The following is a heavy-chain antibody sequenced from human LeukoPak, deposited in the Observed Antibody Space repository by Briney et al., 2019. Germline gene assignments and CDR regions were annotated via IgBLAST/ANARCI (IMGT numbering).Heavy chain of an antibody. D-gene: IGHD4-17*01. V-gene: IGHV3-48*03. CDR1: GFTFSSYE. J-gene: IGHJ3*01. Sequence: PGGSLRLSCAASGFTFSSYEMNWVRQAPGKGLEWVSYISSSGSTIYYADSVKGRFTVSRDNAKNSLFLQMNSLRAEDTALYYCARGDFNDNGDYVDAFDVWGQGTMVTVS. CDR2: ISSSGSTI. CDR3: ARGDFNDNGDYVDAFDV.